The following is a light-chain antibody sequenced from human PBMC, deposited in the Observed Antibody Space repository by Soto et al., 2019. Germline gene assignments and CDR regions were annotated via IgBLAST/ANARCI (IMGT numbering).Light chain of an antibody. CDR3: CSYAGAYTLL. V-gene: IGLV2-11*01. CDR1: SSDVGRYNY. J-gene: IGLJ3*02. CDR2: NVN. Sequence: QSVLTQPRSVSGSPGQSVTISCTGTSSDVGRYNYVSWYQHHPGKAPKLMIYNVNNRPSGVPDRFSGSKSGNTASLTISGLQAEDEADYSCCSYAGAYTLLFGGGTKLTVL.